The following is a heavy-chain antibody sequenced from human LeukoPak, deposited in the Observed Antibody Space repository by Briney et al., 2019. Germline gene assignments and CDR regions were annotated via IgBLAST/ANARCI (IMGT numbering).Heavy chain of an antibody. D-gene: IGHD3-10*01. V-gene: IGHV1-2*02. CDR2: INPNSGGT. Sequence: ASVKVSCKASGYTFTGYYFHWVRPAPGQGLEWMGWINPNSGGTNYAQSFQGRVTMTRDTSISTAYMELSRLRSDDTAVYYCARGAPFGELLFGEKVDYWGQGTLVTVSS. CDR1: GYTFTGYY. J-gene: IGHJ4*02. CDR3: ARGAPFGELLFGEKVDY.